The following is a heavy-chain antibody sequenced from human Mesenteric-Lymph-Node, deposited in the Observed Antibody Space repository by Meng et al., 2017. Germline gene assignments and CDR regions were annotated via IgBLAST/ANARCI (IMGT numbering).Heavy chain of an antibody. CDR3: ASGRLGELSFSG. D-gene: IGHD3-16*02. V-gene: IGHV4-34*01. CDR2: INHSGST. J-gene: IGHJ4*02. Sequence: SETLSLTCAVYGGSFSGYYWSWIRQPPGKGLEWIGEINHSGSTNYNPSLKSRVTISVDTSKNQFSLKLSSVTAADTAVYYCASGRLGELSFSGWGQGTLVTVS. CDR1: GGSFSGYY.